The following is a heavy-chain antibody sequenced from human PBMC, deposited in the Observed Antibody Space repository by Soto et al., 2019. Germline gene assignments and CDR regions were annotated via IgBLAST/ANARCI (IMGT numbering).Heavy chain of an antibody. CDR2: IYYSGST. D-gene: IGHD3-10*01. V-gene: IGHV4-39*01. CDR3: ARHFRGSVRN. CDR1: GGSISSSSYY. Sequence: SETLSLTCTVSGGSISSSSYYWGWIRQPPGKGLEWIGSIYYSGSTYYNPSLKSRVTISVDTSKNQFSLKLSSVTAADTAVYYCARHFRGSVRNWGQGTLVTVSS. J-gene: IGHJ4*02.